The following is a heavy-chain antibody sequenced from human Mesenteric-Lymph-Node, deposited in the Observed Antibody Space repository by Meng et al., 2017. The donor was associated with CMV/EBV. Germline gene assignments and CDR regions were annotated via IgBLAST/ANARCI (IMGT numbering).Heavy chain of an antibody. CDR3: ARVYPFRYYDFWSGSHPDFDY. CDR1: GFTVSSNY. D-gene: IGHD3-3*01. J-gene: IGHJ4*02. Sequence: GESLKISCAASGFTVSSNYMSWVRQAPGKGLEWVSVIYSGGSTYYADSVKGRFTISRDNSKNTLYLQMNSLRAEDTAVYYCARVYPFRYYDFWSGSHPDFDYWGQGTLVTVSS. V-gene: IGHV3-66*02. CDR2: IYSGGST.